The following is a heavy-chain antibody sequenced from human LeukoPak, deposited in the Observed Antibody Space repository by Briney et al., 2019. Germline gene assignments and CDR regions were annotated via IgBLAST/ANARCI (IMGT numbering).Heavy chain of an antibody. CDR2: ISGSGGRT. D-gene: IGHD3-10*01. CDR1: GFTFSSYA. CDR3: APGELPADYYYGMDV. V-gene: IGHV3-23*01. J-gene: IGHJ6*02. Sequence: GGSLRLSCAASGFTFSSYAMSWVRQAPGKGLELVSAISGSGGRTYYADSVKGRFTISRDNSENTLYLQVNSLRAEDTAVYYCAPGELPADYYYGMDVWGQGTTVTVSS.